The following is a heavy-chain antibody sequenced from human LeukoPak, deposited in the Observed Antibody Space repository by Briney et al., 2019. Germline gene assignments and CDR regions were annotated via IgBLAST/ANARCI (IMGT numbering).Heavy chain of an antibody. V-gene: IGHV4-39*01. CDR2: IYYSGST. D-gene: IGHD6-25*01. CDR3: ARRRARSGGDY. J-gene: IGHJ4*02. CDR1: GGSISSSSYY. Sequence: SETLSLTCTVSGGSISSSSYYWGWIRQPPGKGLEWIGSIYYSGSTYYNPSLKSRVTISADTSKNQFSLKLSSVTAADTAVYYCARRRARSGGDYWGQGTLVTVSS.